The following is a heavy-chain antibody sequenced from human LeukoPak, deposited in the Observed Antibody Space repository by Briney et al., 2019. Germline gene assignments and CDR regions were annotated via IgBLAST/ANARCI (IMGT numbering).Heavy chain of an antibody. D-gene: IGHD6-19*01. J-gene: IGHJ4*02. Sequence: SETLSLTCTVSGYSISSGYYWGWVRQPPGKGLEWIGTVYHSGSTYYNPSLRSRVTISVDTSKNQFSLKLSSVTAADTAVYYCARQGLRLAGYYWGQGTLVTVSS. V-gene: IGHV4-38-2*02. CDR3: ARQGLRLAGYY. CDR2: VYHSGST. CDR1: GYSISSGYY.